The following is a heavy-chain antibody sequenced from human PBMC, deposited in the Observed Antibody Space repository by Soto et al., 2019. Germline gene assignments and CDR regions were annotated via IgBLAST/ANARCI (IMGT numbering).Heavy chain of an antibody. CDR1: GFTFSSYA. Sequence: EVQLLESGGGLVQPGGSLRLSCAASGFTFSSYAMSWVRQAPGKGLEWVSAISGSGGSTYYADSVKGRFTISRDNSKNTLYLRMNSLRAEDTAVYYCAKATMPMVALCYFDYWGQGTLVTVSS. CDR3: AKATMPMVALCYFDY. J-gene: IGHJ4*02. CDR2: ISGSGGST. D-gene: IGHD2-8*01. V-gene: IGHV3-23*01.